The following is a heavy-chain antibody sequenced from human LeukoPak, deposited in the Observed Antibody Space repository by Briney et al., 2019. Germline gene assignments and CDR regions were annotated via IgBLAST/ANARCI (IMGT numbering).Heavy chain of an antibody. V-gene: IGHV3-21*04. J-gene: IGHJ4*02. CDR2: ISSSSSYI. D-gene: IGHD6-19*01. CDR3: ARVGSSGRFPPRPWDLLSFDY. Sequence: PGGSLRLSCAASGFTFSSYSMNWVRQAPGKGLEWVSSISSSSSYIYYADSVKGRFTISRDNAKNSLYLQMNSLRAEDTALYYCARVGSSGRFPPRPWDLLSFDYWGQGTLVTVSS. CDR1: GFTFSSYS.